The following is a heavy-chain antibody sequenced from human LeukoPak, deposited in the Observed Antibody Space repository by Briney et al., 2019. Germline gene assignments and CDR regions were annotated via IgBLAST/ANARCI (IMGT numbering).Heavy chain of an antibody. CDR2: ISSSSYI. Sequence: GGSLRLSCAASGFTFSSYSMNWVRQAPGKGLEWVSSISSSSYIYYADSVKGRFTISRDNAKNSLYLQMNSLRAEDTAVYYCATGTTVTWFDYWGQGTLVTVSS. V-gene: IGHV3-21*01. J-gene: IGHJ4*02. CDR1: GFTFSSYS. CDR3: ATGTTVTWFDY. D-gene: IGHD4-17*01.